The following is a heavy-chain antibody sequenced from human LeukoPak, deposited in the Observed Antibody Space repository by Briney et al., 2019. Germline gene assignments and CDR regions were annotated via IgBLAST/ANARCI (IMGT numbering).Heavy chain of an antibody. CDR3: ASTYDSSGYYLIDY. Sequence: PSETLSLTCTVSGGSISSGTYYWTWIRQPAGKGLEWIGRVSSSGTTNYNPSNPSLKSRVTISVDTSKNQFSLKLSSVTAADTAVYYCASTYDSSGYYLIDYWGQGTLVTVSS. V-gene: IGHV4-61*02. D-gene: IGHD3-22*01. J-gene: IGHJ4*02. CDR2: VSSSGTT. CDR1: GGSISSGTYY.